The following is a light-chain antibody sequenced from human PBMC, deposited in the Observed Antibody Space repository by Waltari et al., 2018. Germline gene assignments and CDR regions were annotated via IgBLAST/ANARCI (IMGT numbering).Light chain of an antibody. CDR2: VNSDGSH. CDR3: QTGGHGTWV. Sequence: QLVVTQSPSASASLGASVNLTCTLSSGHSSNVIAWLQQHPERGPRYLMKVNSDGSHSKGAEIPDRFSGSSSRAERYLTISNLQSEDEADYYCQTGGHGTWVFGGGTKLTVL. V-gene: IGLV4-69*01. CDR1: SGHSSNV. J-gene: IGLJ3*02.